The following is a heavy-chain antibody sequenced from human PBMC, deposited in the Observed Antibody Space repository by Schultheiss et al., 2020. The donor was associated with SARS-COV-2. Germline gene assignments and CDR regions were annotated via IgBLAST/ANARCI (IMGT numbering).Heavy chain of an antibody. V-gene: IGHV3-33*01. D-gene: IGHD2-2*01. J-gene: IGHJ5*02. CDR2: IWYDGSNK. CDR3: AREGYCSSTSCYNWFDP. Sequence: GGSLRLSCAASGFTFSSYGMHWVRQAPGKGLEWVAVIWYDGSNKYYADSVKGRFTISRDNSKNTLYLQMNSLRVEDTAVYYCAREGYCSSTSCYNWFDPWGQGTLVTSPQ. CDR1: GFTFSSYG.